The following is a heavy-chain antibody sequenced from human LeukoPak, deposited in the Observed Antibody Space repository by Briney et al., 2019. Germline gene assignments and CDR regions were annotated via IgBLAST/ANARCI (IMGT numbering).Heavy chain of an antibody. J-gene: IGHJ5*02. CDR3: ARDRELELKKAYNGVDP. D-gene: IGHD1-7*01. V-gene: IGHV1-18*01. Sequence: ASVKVSCKASGYTFTSYGISWVRQAPGQGLEWMGWISAYNGNTNYAQKLQGRVTMTTDTSTSTAYMELRSLRSDDTAVYYCARDRELELKKAYNGVDPWGQGNLVTVSS. CDR2: ISAYNGNT. CDR1: GYTFTSYG.